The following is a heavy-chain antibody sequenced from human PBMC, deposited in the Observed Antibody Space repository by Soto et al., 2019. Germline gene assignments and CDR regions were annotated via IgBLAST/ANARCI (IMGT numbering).Heavy chain of an antibody. D-gene: IGHD6-13*01. Sequence: SVKVSCKASGGTFSSYAISWVRQAPGQGLEWMGGIIPIFGTANYAQKFQGRVTITADESTSTAYTELSSLRSEDTAVYYCASSYSSSWYPPDYWGQGTLVTVSS. CDR3: ASSYSSSWYPPDY. CDR1: GGTFSSYA. CDR2: IIPIFGTA. V-gene: IGHV1-69*13. J-gene: IGHJ4*02.